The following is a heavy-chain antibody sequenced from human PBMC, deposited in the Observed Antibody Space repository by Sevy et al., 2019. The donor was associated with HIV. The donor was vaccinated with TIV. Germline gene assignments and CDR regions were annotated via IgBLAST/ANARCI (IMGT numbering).Heavy chain of an antibody. D-gene: IGHD6-19*01. Sequence: GGSLRLSCAASGFTFSSYAMSWVRQAPGKGLEWVSAISGSGGSTYYADSVKGRFTISRDNSKNTLYLQMNSLRAEDTAVCYCAKAWWIAVAGTLTFDYWGQGTLVTVSS. CDR2: ISGSGGST. J-gene: IGHJ4*02. CDR1: GFTFSSYA. CDR3: AKAWWIAVAGTLTFDY. V-gene: IGHV3-23*01.